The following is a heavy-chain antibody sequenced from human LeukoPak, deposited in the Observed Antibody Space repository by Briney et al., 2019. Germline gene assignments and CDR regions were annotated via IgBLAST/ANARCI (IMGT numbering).Heavy chain of an antibody. CDR1: GGSISSSSYY. V-gene: IGHV4-39*01. Sequence: PSETLSLTCTVSGGSISSSSYYWGWIRQPPGKGLEWIGSIYYSGSTYYNPSLKSRVTISVDTSKNQFSLKLSSVTAADTAVYYCARHEAGFDLWGRGTLVTVSS. CDR2: IYYSGST. CDR3: ARHEAGFDL. J-gene: IGHJ2*01.